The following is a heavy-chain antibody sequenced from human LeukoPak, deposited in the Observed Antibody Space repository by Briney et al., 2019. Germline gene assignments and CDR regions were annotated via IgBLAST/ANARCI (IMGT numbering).Heavy chain of an antibody. V-gene: IGHV4-34*01. J-gene: IGHJ4*02. Sequence: SETLSLTCAVYGGSFSGYYWSWIRQPPGKGLEWIGEINHSGSTNYNPSLKRRVAISVDTSKNQFFLNLTSVTVADTAVYYCARVQTYFFDSRGLFYFDYWGQGTLVTVSS. CDR2: INHSGST. CDR1: GGSFSGYY. CDR3: ARVQTYFFDSRGLFYFDY. D-gene: IGHD3-22*01.